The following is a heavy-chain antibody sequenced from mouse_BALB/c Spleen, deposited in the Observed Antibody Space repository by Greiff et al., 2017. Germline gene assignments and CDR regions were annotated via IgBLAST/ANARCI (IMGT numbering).Heavy chain of an antibody. Sequence: EVQLVESGGGLVKPGGSLKLSCAASGFTFSSYAMSWVRQSPEKRLEWVAEISSGGSYTYYPDTVTGRFTISRDNAKNTLYLKMSSLGSEDTAMYYCANGNSFAYWGQGTLVTVSA. J-gene: IGHJ3*01. D-gene: IGHD2-1*01. CDR3: ANGNSFAY. V-gene: IGHV5-9-4*01. CDR2: ISSGGSYT. CDR1: GFTFSSYA.